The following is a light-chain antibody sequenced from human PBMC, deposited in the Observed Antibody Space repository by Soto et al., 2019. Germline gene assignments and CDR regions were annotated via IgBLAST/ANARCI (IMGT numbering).Light chain of an antibody. Sequence: DIQMTQSPSTLSASVGDRVTITCRASQSISSWLAWYQQKPGKAPKLLIYDASSLESGVPSRFSGSGSETEFTLTISSLQSDDVATYYCQQYNSYSLYTFGQGTKLEIK. J-gene: IGKJ2*01. CDR1: QSISSW. CDR2: DAS. CDR3: QQYNSYSLYT. V-gene: IGKV1-5*01.